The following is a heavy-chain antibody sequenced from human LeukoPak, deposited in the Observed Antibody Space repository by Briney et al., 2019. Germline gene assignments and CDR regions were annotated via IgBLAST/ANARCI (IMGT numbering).Heavy chain of an antibody. CDR2: INHSGST. CDR1: GGSFSGYY. J-gene: IGHJ4*02. CDR3: ARVRTGFVWYLDY. Sequence: PSETLSLTCAVYGGSFSGYYWSWIRQPPGKGLEWIGEINHSGSTNYNPSLKSRVTISVDTSKNQFSLKLSSVTAADTAVYYCARVRTGFVWYLDYWGQGTLVTVSS. D-gene: IGHD1-14*01. V-gene: IGHV4-34*01.